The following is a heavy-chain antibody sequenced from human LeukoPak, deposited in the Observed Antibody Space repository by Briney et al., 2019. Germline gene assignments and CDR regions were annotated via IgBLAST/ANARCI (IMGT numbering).Heavy chain of an antibody. J-gene: IGHJ3*02. CDR2: IYYSGST. D-gene: IGHD1-26*01. CDR3: ARREYSGSYFAFDI. V-gene: IGHV4-39*01. Sequence: PSETLSPTCTVSGGSISSSSYYWGWIRQPPGKGLEWIGSIYYSGSTYYNPSLKSRVTISVDTSKTQFSLKLSSVTAADTAVYYCARREYSGSYFAFDIWGQGTMVTVSS. CDR1: GGSISSSSYY.